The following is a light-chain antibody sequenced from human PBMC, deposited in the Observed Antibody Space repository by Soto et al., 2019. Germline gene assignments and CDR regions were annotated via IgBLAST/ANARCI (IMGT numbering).Light chain of an antibody. J-gene: IGKJ2*02. CDR2: GAS. CDR3: QQYNNWPRT. CDR1: QSVSSN. V-gene: IGKV3-15*01. Sequence: EIVMTQSPATLSVSPGERATLSCRASQSVSSNLAWYQQKPDQAPRLLIYGASTRATGIPAMFSGSGSGTEFTLTISSLQSEDVAVYYCQQYNNWPRTFGQGTKLEIK.